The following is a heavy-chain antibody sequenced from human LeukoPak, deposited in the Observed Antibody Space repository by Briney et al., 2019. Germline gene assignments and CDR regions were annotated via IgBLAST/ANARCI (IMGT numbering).Heavy chain of an antibody. CDR2: IYTSGST. CDR3: ARDRWFDP. V-gene: IGHV4-4*07. CDR1: GGSXXXXY. Sequence: TLSLTXXXXGGSXXXXYWSWIRXPAGKGLEWIGRIYTSGSTNYNPSLKSRVTMSVDTSKNQFSLKLSSVTAADTAVYYCARDRWFDPWGQGTLVTVSP. J-gene: IGHJ5*02.